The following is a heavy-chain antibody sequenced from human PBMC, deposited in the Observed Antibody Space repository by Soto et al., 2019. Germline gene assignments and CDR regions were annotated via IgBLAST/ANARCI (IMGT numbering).Heavy chain of an antibody. CDR1: GYSFTSYW. V-gene: IGHV5-10-1*01. D-gene: IGHD3-10*01. CDR2: IDPSDSYT. Sequence: GESLKISCKGSGYSFTSYWISWVRQMPGKGLEWMGRIDPSDSYTNYSPSFQGHVTISADKSISTAYLQWSSLKASDTAMYYCARHSRSTMVRGVSRYGMDVWGQGTTVTVS. J-gene: IGHJ6*02. CDR3: ARHSRSTMVRGVSRYGMDV.